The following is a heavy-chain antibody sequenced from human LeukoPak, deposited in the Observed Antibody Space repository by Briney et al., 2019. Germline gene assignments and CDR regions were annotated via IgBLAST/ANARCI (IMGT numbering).Heavy chain of an antibody. CDR1: GFTFSSYS. CDR2: ISSSSSTI. V-gene: IGHV3-48*01. Sequence: GGSLRLSCAASGFTFSSYSMNWVRQAPGKGLEWVSYISSSSSTIYYADSVKGRFTISRDNAKNSLYLQMNSLRAEDTAVYYCAREPLYYGDYSFDYWGQGTLVTVSS. D-gene: IGHD4-17*01. J-gene: IGHJ4*02. CDR3: AREPLYYGDYSFDY.